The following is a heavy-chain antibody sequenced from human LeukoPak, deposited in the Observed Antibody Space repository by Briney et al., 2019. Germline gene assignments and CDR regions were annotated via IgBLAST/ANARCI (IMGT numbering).Heavy chain of an antibody. Sequence: ASVKVSCKASGYTFTGYYMDWVRQAPGQGFEWMGWINANSGGTNSAQKFQGRVTMTRDTSISTVYMELSGLTPDDTAVYYCARLKYDINGYYADYWGQGTLVTVSS. CDR2: INANSGGT. V-gene: IGHV1-2*02. D-gene: IGHD3-22*01. CDR3: ARLKYDINGYYADY. J-gene: IGHJ4*02. CDR1: GYTFTGYY.